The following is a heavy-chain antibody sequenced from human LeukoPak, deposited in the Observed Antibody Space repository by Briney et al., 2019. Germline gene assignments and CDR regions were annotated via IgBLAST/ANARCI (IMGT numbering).Heavy chain of an antibody. V-gene: IGHV4-34*01. J-gene: IGHJ4*02. CDR2: INHSGST. CDR3: ARVAVVVAATHIDY. Sequence: SETLSLTCAVYGGSSSGYYWSWIRQPPGKGLEWIGEINHSGSTNYNPSLKSRVTISVDTSKNQFSLKLSSVTAADTAVYYCARVAVVVAATHIDYWGQGTLVTVSS. CDR1: GGSSSGYY. D-gene: IGHD2-15*01.